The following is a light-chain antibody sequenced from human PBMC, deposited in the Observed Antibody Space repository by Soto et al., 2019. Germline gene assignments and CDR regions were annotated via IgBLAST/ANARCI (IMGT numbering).Light chain of an antibody. V-gene: IGKV3-15*01. CDR2: HGS. Sequence: EIVLTQSPATLSLSPGGRATLSCRASQSISSCVAWYQQKPGHEPRLLLYHGSTSATGIPDSFSGSGAGTEFTLTTSSLLSEDYAAYYCQQYNEWPPFTFGQGTRLEIK. CDR1: QSISSC. J-gene: IGKJ5*01. CDR3: QQYNEWPPFT.